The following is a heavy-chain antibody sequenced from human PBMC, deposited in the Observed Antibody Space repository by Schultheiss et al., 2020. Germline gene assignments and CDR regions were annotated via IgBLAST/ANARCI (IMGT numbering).Heavy chain of an antibody. CDR1: GGSISSSSYY. V-gene: IGHV4-30-4*01. Sequence: SETLSLTCTVSGGSISSSSYYWSWIRQPPGKGLEWIGYIYYSGSTYYNPSLKSRVTISVDTSKNQFSLKLSSVTAADTAVYYCAREPVYYDSSGYHELIDYWGQGTLVTVSS. CDR3: AREPVYYDSSGYHELIDY. D-gene: IGHD3-22*01. J-gene: IGHJ4*02. CDR2: IYYSGST.